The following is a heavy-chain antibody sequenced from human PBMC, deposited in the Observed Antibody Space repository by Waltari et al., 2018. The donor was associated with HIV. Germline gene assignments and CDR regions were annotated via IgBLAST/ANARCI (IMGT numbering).Heavy chain of an antibody. J-gene: IGHJ4*02. Sequence: EGQLVESGGGLVQPGGSRQLSCVTSGFPFGSFSMSWVRQAPGKGLEWVANINKDSTERNYVDSVKGRFTIYRDNANSSLFLYVSSLRAEDTALYYCAREVSGSPYYFNYWGQGALLTVSS. CDR2: INKDSTER. D-gene: IGHD6-19*01. CDR1: GFPFGSFS. V-gene: IGHV3-7*03. CDR3: AREVSGSPYYFNY.